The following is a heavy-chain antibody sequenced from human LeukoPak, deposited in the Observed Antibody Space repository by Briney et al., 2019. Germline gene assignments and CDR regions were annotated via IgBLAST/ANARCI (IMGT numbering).Heavy chain of an antibody. CDR2: IGTAGDT. CDR1: GFTFRSYD. V-gene: IGHV3-13*04. Sequence: PGGSLRLSCVASGFTFRSYDMFWVRQPTGKGLEWVSGIGTAGDTNYADSVKGRFTISRENAKNSLYLQMNSLRAGDTAVYYCARPLVGDALDYWGQGTLVTVSS. CDR3: ARPLVGDALDY. J-gene: IGHJ4*02. D-gene: IGHD1-26*01.